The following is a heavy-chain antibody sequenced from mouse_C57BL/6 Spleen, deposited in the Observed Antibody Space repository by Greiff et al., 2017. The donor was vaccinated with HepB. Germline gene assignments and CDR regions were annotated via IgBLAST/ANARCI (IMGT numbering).Heavy chain of an antibody. J-gene: IGHJ1*03. CDR1: GYTFTSYW. D-gene: IGHD1-1*01. CDR2: IDPNSGGT. Sequence: QVQLQQSGAELVKPGASVKLSCKASGYTFTSYWMHWVKQRPGRGLEWIGRIDPNSGGTKYNEKFKSKATLTVDKPSSTAYMQLSSLTSEDSAVYYCARWAYGSVADWYFDVWGTGTTVTVSS. CDR3: ARWAYGSVADWYFDV. V-gene: IGHV1-72*01.